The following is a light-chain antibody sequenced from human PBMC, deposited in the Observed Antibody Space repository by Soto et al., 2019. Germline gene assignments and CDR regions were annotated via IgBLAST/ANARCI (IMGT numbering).Light chain of an antibody. Sequence: QSALTQPASVSGSPGQSITISCTGSSTYIGSSSLVSWYQQHPGKAPKLMIYEATKRPSGLSDRFSGSKSGNTASLTISGLQAEDDADYFCCSSAGSDNYVLFGGGTKVTVL. CDR3: CSSAGSDNYVL. CDR2: EAT. J-gene: IGLJ2*01. CDR1: STYIGSSSL. V-gene: IGLV2-23*01.